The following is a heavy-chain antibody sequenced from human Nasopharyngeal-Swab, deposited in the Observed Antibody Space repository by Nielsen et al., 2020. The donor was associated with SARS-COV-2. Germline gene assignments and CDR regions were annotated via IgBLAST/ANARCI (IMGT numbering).Heavy chain of an antibody. CDR2: IDPSDSYT. D-gene: IGHD4-23*01. J-gene: IGHJ4*02. V-gene: IGHV5-10-1*01. Sequence: VRQMPGTGLEWMGRIDPSDSYTNYSPSFQGHVTISADKSISTAYLQWSSLKASDTAMYYCARHGGATTVAPPRYWGQGTLVTVSS. CDR3: ARHGGATTVAPPRY.